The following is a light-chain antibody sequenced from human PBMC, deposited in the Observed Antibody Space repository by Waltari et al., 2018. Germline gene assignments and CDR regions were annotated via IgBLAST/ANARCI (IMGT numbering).Light chain of an antibody. CDR2: DAS. CDR3: QQRSNWPLT. J-gene: IGKJ4*01. Sequence: DIVLTQSPATLSLSPGERATLSCRASQSVSSSLAWYQQKPGQAPRLLIYDASNRATGIPARFSGSGSGTDFTLTISSLEPEDFAVYYCQQRSNWPLTFGGGTKVEIK. V-gene: IGKV3-11*01. CDR1: QSVSSS.